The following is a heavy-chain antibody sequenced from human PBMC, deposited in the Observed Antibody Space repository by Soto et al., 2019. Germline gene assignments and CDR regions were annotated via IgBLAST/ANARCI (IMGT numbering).Heavy chain of an antibody. CDR1: GFTFSSYA. J-gene: IGHJ4*02. D-gene: IGHD2-15*01. CDR3: AKDNCSGGSCYLPMTFDY. V-gene: IGHV3-23*01. Sequence: GGSLRLSCAASGFTFSSYAMSWVRQAPGKGLEWVSAISGSGGSTYYADSVKGRFTISRDNSKNTLYLQMNSLRAEDTAVYYCAKDNCSGGSCYLPMTFDYWGQGTLVTVSS. CDR2: ISGSGGST.